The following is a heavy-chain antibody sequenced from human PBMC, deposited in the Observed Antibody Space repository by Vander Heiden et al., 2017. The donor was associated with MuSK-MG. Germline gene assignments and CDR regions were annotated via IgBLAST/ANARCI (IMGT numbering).Heavy chain of an antibody. CDR2: IYYSGST. CDR1: GGSISSGHYY. J-gene: IGHJ6*03. D-gene: IGHD2-2*01. CDR3: ARAGRTSRAGYYYMDV. Sequence: QVQLQESGPGLVKPSQTLSLTCTVSGGSISSGHYYWSWIRQHPGKGLEWIGYIYYSGSTYYNPSLKSRVTISVDTSKNQFSLKLSSVTAADTAVYYCARAGRTSRAGYYYMDVWGKGTTVTVSS. V-gene: IGHV4-31*03.